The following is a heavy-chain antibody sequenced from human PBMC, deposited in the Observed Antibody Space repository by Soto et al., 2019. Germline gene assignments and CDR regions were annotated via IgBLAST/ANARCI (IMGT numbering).Heavy chain of an antibody. Sequence: PXDSLTISRKGSGYSLAGYWITWVRQKPGKGLEWMGRIDPSDSYTNYSPSFQGHVTISADKSISTAYLQWSSLKASDTAMYYCARQTYYCSGGSCYLTHFDYWGQGTLVTVSS. V-gene: IGHV5-10-1*01. CDR2: IDPSDSYT. D-gene: IGHD2-15*01. CDR1: GYSLAGYW. J-gene: IGHJ4*02. CDR3: ARQTYYCSGGSCYLTHFDY.